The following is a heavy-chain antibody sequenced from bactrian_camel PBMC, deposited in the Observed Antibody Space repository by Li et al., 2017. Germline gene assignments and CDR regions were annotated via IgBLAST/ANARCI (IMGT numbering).Heavy chain of an antibody. V-gene: IGHV3S55*01. Sequence: QVQLVESGGGSVQAGGSLRLSCQYYGPALVANCIGWFRQVPGKEREGVAAIYSDGMTFYGDSVKGRFTISQDNTKTLVYLQMNSLKPEDTAMYYCAARGPYCYTTLSVRDFTYWGQGTQVTVS. D-gene: IGHD2*01. CDR1: GPALVANC. CDR2: IYSDGMT. CDR3: AARGPYCYTTLSVRDFTY. J-gene: IGHJ6*01.